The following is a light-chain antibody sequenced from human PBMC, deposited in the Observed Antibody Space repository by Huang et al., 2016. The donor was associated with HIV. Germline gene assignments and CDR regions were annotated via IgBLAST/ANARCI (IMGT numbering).Light chain of an antibody. CDR2: DTS. CDR3: QQRSNWPYT. Sequence: EVVLTQSPVTLSLSPGEVATLSCRASQSVSSYLAWCQQKPGESPRLIIYDTSKRATDIPARFSGSESGTDFTLTITSLEPEDFAVYYCQQRSNWPYTFGQGTKLDIK. CDR1: QSVSSY. V-gene: IGKV3-11*01. J-gene: IGKJ2*01.